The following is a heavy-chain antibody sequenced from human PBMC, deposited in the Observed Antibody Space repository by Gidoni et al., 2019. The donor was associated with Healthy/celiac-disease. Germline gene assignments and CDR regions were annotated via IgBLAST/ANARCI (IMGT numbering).Heavy chain of an antibody. CDR1: GFTFSSYS. J-gene: IGHJ3*02. Sequence: EVQLVESGGGLVKPGGSLSLSCAAPGFTFSSYSMNWVRQAPGKGLEWVSSISSSSSYIYYADSVKGRFTISRDNAKNSLYLQMNSLRAEDTAVYYCARDSQIPYSSGRDAFDIWGQGTMVTVSS. CDR2: ISSSSSYI. V-gene: IGHV3-21*01. CDR3: ARDSQIPYSSGRDAFDI. D-gene: IGHD6-19*01.